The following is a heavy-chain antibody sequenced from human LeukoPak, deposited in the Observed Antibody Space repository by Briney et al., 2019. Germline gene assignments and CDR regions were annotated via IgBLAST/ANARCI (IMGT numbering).Heavy chain of an antibody. CDR3: ARVQTSVAGDLGWFDP. Sequence: SETLSLTCTVSGGSISSYYWSWIRQPPGKGLEWIGYIYYSGSTNYNPSLKSRVTISVDTSKNQFSLKLSSVTAADTAVYYCARVQTSVAGDLGWFDPWGQGTLVTVSS. CDR1: GGSISSYY. D-gene: IGHD6-19*01. J-gene: IGHJ5*02. V-gene: IGHV4-59*12. CDR2: IYYSGST.